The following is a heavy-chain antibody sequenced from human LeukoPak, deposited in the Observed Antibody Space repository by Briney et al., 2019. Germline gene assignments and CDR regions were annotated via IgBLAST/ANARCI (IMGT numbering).Heavy chain of an antibody. V-gene: IGHV1-69*13. D-gene: IGHD3-22*01. Sequence: ASVKVSCKASGGTFSSYAISWVRQAPGQGLEWMGGIIPIFGTANYAQKFQGRVTITADESTSTAYMELSSLRSEDTAVYYCAIYYYDSSGYGRTTNFQHWGQGTLVTVSS. CDR2: IIPIFGTA. CDR1: GGTFSSYA. CDR3: AIYYYDSSGYGRTTNFQH. J-gene: IGHJ1*01.